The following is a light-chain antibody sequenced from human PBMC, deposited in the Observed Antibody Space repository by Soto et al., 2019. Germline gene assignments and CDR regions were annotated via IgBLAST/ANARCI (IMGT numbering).Light chain of an antibody. Sequence: AVLLTQSPSSFSASTGDRATITCRASQDIHNYLAWYQQVPGKAPKLLLYAASILQTGVPSRFSGSGSGTDVTLTVYCLQSEDFATYFCQHYYNYPWTFGQGTTVE. CDR3: QHYYNYPWT. J-gene: IGKJ1*01. CDR2: AAS. CDR1: QDIHNY. V-gene: IGKV1-8*01.